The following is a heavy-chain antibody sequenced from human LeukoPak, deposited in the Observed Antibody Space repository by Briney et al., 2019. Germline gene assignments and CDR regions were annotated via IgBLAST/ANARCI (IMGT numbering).Heavy chain of an antibody. V-gene: IGHV1-2*02. J-gene: IGHJ4*02. CDR3: AGDPFIVVVPAAVTPFDY. Sequence: GASVRVSCKASGYTFTGYYIHWVRQAPGQGLQWMGWIDPNNGGTIYTEMFQGRVTMTRDTSISTAYMELSRLRSNDTAVYYSAGDPFIVVVPAAVTPFDYWGQGTLVTVSS. CDR1: GYTFTGYY. D-gene: IGHD2-2*01. CDR2: IDPNNGGT.